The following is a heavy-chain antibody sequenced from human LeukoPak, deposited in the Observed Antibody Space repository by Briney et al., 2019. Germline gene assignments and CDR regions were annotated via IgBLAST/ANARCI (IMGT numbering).Heavy chain of an antibody. CDR3: ARVNYYDSSGATYYFDY. CDR1: GGSISSGGYS. D-gene: IGHD3-22*01. J-gene: IGHJ4*02. V-gene: IGHV4-30-4*07. CDR2: IYYSGST. Sequence: SQTLSLTCAVSGGSISSGGYSWSWIRQPPGKGLEWIGYIYYSGSTYYNPSLKSRVTISVDTSKNQFSLKLSSVTAADTAVYYCARVNYYDSSGATYYFDYWGQGTLVTVSS.